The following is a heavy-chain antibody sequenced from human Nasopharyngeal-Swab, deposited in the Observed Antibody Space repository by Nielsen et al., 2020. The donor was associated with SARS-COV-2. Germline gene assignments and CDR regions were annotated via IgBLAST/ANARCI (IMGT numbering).Heavy chain of an antibody. V-gene: IGHV3-30-3*01. CDR1: GFTFSSYA. CDR2: ISYDGSNK. J-gene: IGHJ4*02. Sequence: GGSPRLSCAASGFTFSSYAMHWVRQAPGKGLEWVAVISYDGSNKYYADSVKGRFTISRDNSKNTLYLQMNSLRAEDTAVYYCARVDSSSWYGVDYWGQGTLVTVSS. D-gene: IGHD6-13*01. CDR3: ARVDSSSWYGVDY.